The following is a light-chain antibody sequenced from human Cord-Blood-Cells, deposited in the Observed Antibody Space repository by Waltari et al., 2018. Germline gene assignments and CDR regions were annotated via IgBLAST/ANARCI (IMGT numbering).Light chain of an antibody. J-gene: IGLJ3*02. CDR1: SSDVGSYNL. Sequence: QSALTQPASVSGSPGQSITISCTGTSSDVGSYNLVSWYQQHPGKAPKLMIYEGSKRPSGVSTCFSGSKSGNTASLTISGLQAEDEADYYCCSYAGSSTWVFGGGTKLTVL. V-gene: IGLV2-23*01. CDR2: EGS. CDR3: CSYAGSSTWV.